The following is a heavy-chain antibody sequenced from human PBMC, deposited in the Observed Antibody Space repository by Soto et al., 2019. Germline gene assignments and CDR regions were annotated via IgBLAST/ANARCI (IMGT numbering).Heavy chain of an antibody. CDR2: IYRSGST. V-gene: IGHV4-59*08. J-gene: IGHJ6*02. CDR1: GDSVSSYY. D-gene: IGHD6-13*01. Sequence: PSETLSLTCTVFGDSVSSYYWSWIRQPPGKGLEWIGYIYRSGSTNDNPSLKSRVTISLDTSKNQLSLRLSSVTAADPALYYCVRHIHSSNWGVDVWRQGITVTVSS. CDR3: VRHIHSSNWGVDV.